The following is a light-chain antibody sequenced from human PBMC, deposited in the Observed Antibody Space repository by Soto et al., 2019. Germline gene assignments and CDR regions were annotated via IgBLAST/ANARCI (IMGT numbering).Light chain of an antibody. CDR1: SSNIGDNP. Sequence: SVLTQPPSASGTPGQRITISFSGSSSNIGDNPVNWYQQLPGAAPKLLIYINDQRPSGVPDRFSGSKSGTSASLAISGLQPEDEADYYCAAWDDSLNALFGTGTKVTVL. CDR2: IND. CDR3: AAWDDSLNAL. V-gene: IGLV1-44*01. J-gene: IGLJ1*01.